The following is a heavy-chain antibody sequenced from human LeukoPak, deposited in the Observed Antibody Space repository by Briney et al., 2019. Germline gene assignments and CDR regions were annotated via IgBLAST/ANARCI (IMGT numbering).Heavy chain of an antibody. CDR2: ISGSGGST. V-gene: IGHV3-23*01. J-gene: IGHJ6*02. CDR1: GLTISSSG. D-gene: IGHD5-12*01. CDR3: AKGSVLWLRGYHYGMDV. Sequence: GGSLRLSCAASGLTISSSGMSWVRQAPGKGLEWVSAISGSGGSTYYADSVKGRFTISRDNSKNTLYLQMNSLRAEDTAVYYCAKGSVLWLRGYHYGMDVWGQGTTVTVSS.